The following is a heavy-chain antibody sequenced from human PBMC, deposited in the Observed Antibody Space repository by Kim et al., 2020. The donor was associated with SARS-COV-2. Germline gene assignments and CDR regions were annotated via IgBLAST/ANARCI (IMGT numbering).Heavy chain of an antibody. CDR1: GGSISSGGYY. J-gene: IGHJ4*02. D-gene: IGHD6-13*01. Sequence: SLSLTCPVSGGSISSGGYYWSWIRQHPGKGLEWIGYIYYSGSTYYNPSLKSRVTISVYTSKNQFSLKLSSVTAADTAVYYCARAENSSIGYWGQGTLVTVSS. CDR3: ARAENSSIGY. CDR2: IYYSGST. V-gene: IGHV4-31*03.